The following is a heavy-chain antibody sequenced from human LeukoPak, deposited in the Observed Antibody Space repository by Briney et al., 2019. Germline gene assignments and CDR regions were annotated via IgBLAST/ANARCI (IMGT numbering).Heavy chain of an antibody. CDR3: ARASYCSGGSCYSDY. D-gene: IGHD2-15*01. J-gene: IGHJ4*02. CDR1: GFTFSGSA. V-gene: IGHV3-73*01. CDR2: IRSKANSYAT. Sequence: GGSLRLSCAASGFTFSGSAMHWVRQASGKGLEWVGRIRSKANSYATAYAASVKGRFTISRDDSKNTAYLQMNSLKTEDTAVYYCARASYCSGGSCYSDYWGQGTLVTVSS.